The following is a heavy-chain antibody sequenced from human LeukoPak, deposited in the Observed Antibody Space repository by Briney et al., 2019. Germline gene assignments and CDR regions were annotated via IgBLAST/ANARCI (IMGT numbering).Heavy chain of an antibody. D-gene: IGHD6-13*01. J-gene: IGHJ3*02. V-gene: IGHV4-34*01. Sequence: SETLSLTCAVYGGSFSGYYWSWIRQPPGEGLEWIGEINHSGSTNYNPSLKSRVTISVDTSKNQFSLKLSSVTAADTAVYYCARRVWMRGAFDIWGQGTMVTVSS. CDR2: INHSGST. CDR1: GGSFSGYY. CDR3: ARRVWMRGAFDI.